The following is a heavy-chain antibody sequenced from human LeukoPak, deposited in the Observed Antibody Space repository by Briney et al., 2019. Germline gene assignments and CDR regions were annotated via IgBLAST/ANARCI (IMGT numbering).Heavy chain of an antibody. CDR3: ASPGATGKSKGAFDF. CDR2: IYPGDSDT. V-gene: IGHV5-51*01. J-gene: IGHJ3*01. Sequence: GGSLKISCKGSGYSFTSYWIGWVRQMPGKGLEWMGIIYPGDSDTRYSPSFQGQVTISADKSISTAYLQWGSLKASDSAIYYCASPGATGKSKGAFDFWGQGTTVTVSS. CDR1: GYSFTSYW. D-gene: IGHD1-1*01.